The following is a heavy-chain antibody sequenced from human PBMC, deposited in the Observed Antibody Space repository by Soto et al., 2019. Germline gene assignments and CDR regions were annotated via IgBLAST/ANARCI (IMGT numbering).Heavy chain of an antibody. CDR2: ISAYNGNT. D-gene: IGHD6-19*01. CDR3: ASGAVADPRDAFDI. V-gene: IGHV1-18*01. J-gene: IGHJ3*02. Sequence: ASVKVSCKASGYTFTSYGISWVRQAPGQGLEWMGWISAYNGNTNYAQKIQGRVTMTTDTSTSTAYMELRSLRSDDTAMYFCASGAVADPRDAFDIWGQGTMVTVSS. CDR1: GYTFTSYG.